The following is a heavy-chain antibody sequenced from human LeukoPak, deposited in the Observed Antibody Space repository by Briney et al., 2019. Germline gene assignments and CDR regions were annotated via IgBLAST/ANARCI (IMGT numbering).Heavy chain of an antibody. Sequence: ASVKVSCKASGYTFTSYGISWVRQAPGQGLEWMGWISAYNGNTNYAQKLQGRVTMTTDTSTSTAYMELRSLRSDDTAVYYCARLRVTTVTTLPFWYYWYGMDVWGQGTTVTVSS. CDR3: ARLRVTTVTTLPFWYYWYGMDV. CDR2: ISAYNGNT. CDR1: GYTFTSYG. V-gene: IGHV1-18*01. J-gene: IGHJ6*02. D-gene: IGHD4-17*01.